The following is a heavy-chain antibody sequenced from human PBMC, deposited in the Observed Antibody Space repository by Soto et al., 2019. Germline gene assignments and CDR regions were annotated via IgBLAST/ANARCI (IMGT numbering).Heavy chain of an antibody. CDR3: AKGGEVFDISGYYHNRLDY. J-gene: IGHJ4*02. D-gene: IGHD3-22*01. Sequence: TLSLTCTLSRGSISRDDNYLTLIRQHPGHGLEWIGHIYYRASTYYTPSFKSRVTISVDTSKNQVSLKLSSVTAADTAVYFCAKGGEVFDISGYYHNRLDYWGQGTPVTVSS. CDR1: RGSISRDDNY. CDR2: IYYRAST. V-gene: IGHV4-31*03.